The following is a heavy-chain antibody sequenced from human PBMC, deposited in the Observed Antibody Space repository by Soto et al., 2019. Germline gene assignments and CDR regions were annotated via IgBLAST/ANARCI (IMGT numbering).Heavy chain of an antibody. V-gene: IGHV4-31*03. CDR1: GGSISSGGYY. Sequence: SETLSLTCTVSGGSISSGGYYWSWIRQHPGKGLEWIGYIYYSGSTYYNPSLKSRVTISVDTSKNQFSLKLSSVTAADTAVYYCARVDYGDVYYSYGMDVWGQGTTVTVSS. CDR2: IYYSGST. D-gene: IGHD4-17*01. J-gene: IGHJ6*02. CDR3: ARVDYGDVYYSYGMDV.